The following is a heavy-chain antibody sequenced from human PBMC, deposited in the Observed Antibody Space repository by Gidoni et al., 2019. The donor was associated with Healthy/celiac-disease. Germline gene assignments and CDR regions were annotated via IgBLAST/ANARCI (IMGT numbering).Heavy chain of an antibody. J-gene: IGHJ2*01. V-gene: IGHV4-34*01. Sequence: QVQLQQWGAGLLKPSETLSLTCAVYGGSSSGYYWSWIRQPPGKGLEWIGEINHSGSTNYNPSLKSRVTISVDTSKNQFSLKLSSVTAADTAVYYCARGYNYFDLWGRGTLVTVSS. CDR1: GGSSSGYY. CDR3: ARGYNYFDL. D-gene: IGHD1-20*01. CDR2: INHSGST.